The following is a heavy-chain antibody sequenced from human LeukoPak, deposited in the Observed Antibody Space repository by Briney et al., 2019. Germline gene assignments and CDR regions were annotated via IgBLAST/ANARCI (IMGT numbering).Heavy chain of an antibody. D-gene: IGHD3-10*01. CDR1: GFSFSSYS. Sequence: GGSLRLSCAASGFSFSSYSMNWVRQAPGKGLEWVSYISSASNTIYYADSVKGRFTISRNNAKNSLYLQMNSLRAEDTAMYYCARDGWFGDYNWFDPWGQGTLVTVSS. J-gene: IGHJ5*02. V-gene: IGHV3-48*01. CDR3: ARDGWFGDYNWFDP. CDR2: ISSASNTI.